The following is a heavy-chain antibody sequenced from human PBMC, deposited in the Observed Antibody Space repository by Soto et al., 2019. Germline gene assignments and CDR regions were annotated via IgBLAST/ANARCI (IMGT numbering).Heavy chain of an antibody. V-gene: IGHV3-23*01. CDR1: GFTFSSYA. CDR2: ISGGGGTT. CDR3: AKDRTIRNTGYDCGADY. J-gene: IGHJ4*02. Sequence: VQLLESGGGLVQPGGSLRLSCAASGFTFSSYAMSWVRQAPGQGLEWVSLISGGGGTTYYADSVKGRLTVSRDNSKNTLYLQVSSLRVEDTDVYYCAKDRTIRNTGYDCGADYWDQGKLVTVS. D-gene: IGHD5-12*01.